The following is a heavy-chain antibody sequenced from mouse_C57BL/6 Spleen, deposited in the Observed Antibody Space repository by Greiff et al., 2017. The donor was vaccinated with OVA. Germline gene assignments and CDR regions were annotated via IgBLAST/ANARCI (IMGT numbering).Heavy chain of an antibody. J-gene: IGHJ4*01. CDR3: ARSYTPMDY. D-gene: IGHD2-12*01. CDR1: GYSFTGYY. Sequence: EVKVVESGPELVKPGASVKISCKASGYSFTGYYMNWVKQSPEKSLEWIGEINPSTGGTTYNQKFKAKATLTVDKSSSTAYMQLKSLTSEDSAVYYCARSYTPMDYWGQGTSVTVSS. V-gene: IGHV1-42*01. CDR2: INPSTGGT.